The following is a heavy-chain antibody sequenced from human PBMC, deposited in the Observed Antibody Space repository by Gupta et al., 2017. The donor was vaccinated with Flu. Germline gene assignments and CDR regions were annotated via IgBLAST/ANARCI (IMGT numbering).Heavy chain of an antibody. CDR3: ARAIASPGDDWFDP. J-gene: IGHJ5*02. Sequence: MHWVRQAPGKGLEWMGLVDPEDGETRFAENFQGRITMIADMSTKTIYMELNNVTSDDTAIYYGARAIASPGDDWFDPWGHGTLLTVSS. D-gene: IGHD3-10*01. V-gene: IGHV1-69-2*01. CDR2: VDPEDGET.